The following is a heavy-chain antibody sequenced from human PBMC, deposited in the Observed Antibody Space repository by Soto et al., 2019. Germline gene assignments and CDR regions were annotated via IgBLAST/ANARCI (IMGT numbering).Heavy chain of an antibody. D-gene: IGHD3-22*01. CDR1: GGTFSSYA. Sequence: ASVKVSCKACGGTFSSYAIRWVRQAPGQGLEWMGGIIPIFGTANYAQKFQGRVTITADESTSTAYMELSSLRSEDTAVYYCARTGPLYYYNRSGPLRDWFDPWGQGTLVPSPQ. J-gene: IGHJ5*02. CDR2: IIPIFGTA. V-gene: IGHV1-69*13. CDR3: ARTGPLYYYNRSGPLRDWFDP.